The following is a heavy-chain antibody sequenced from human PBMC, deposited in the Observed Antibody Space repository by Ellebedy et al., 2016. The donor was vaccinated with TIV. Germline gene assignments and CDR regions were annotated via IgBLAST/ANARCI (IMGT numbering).Heavy chain of an antibody. CDR2: ISSSSTYI. Sequence: PGGSLRLSCAASGFTFSSYSMNWVRQAPGKGLEWVSSISSSSTYIYYADSVKGRFTISRDNSKNTLYLQMNSLRAEDTAVYYCARDAVKLATEAFDIWGQGTMVTVSS. J-gene: IGHJ3*02. CDR1: GFTFSSYS. V-gene: IGHV3-21*01. CDR3: ARDAVKLATEAFDI. D-gene: IGHD6-13*01.